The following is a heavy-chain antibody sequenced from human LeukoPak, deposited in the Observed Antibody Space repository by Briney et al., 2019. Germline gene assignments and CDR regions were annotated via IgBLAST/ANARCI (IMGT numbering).Heavy chain of an antibody. D-gene: IGHD6-13*01. CDR3: ARGRPRIAAAGFANWFDP. V-gene: IGHV1-46*03. Sequence: ASVKASCKASGYTFTSYYMHWVRQAPGQGLEWMGIINPSGGSTSYAQKLQGRVTMTRDTSTSTVYMELSSLRSEDTAVYYCARGRPRIAAAGFANWFDPWGQGTLVTVSS. J-gene: IGHJ5*02. CDR2: INPSGGST. CDR1: GYTFTSYY.